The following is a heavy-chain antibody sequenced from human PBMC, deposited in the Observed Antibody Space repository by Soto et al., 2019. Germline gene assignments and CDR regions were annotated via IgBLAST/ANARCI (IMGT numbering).Heavy chain of an antibody. D-gene: IGHD2-2*01. J-gene: IGHJ4*02. CDR1: GFTVSSKY. Sequence: EVQLVESGGGLVQPGGSLRLSCAASGFTVSSKYMSWVRQAPGKGLEWVANIKQDGSEKYYVDSVKGRFTISRDNAKNSLYLQMNSLRAEDTAVYYCARGRGCSTGCHNFDYWGQGTLVTVSS. V-gene: IGHV3-7*01. CDR2: IKQDGSEK. CDR3: ARGRGCSTGCHNFDY.